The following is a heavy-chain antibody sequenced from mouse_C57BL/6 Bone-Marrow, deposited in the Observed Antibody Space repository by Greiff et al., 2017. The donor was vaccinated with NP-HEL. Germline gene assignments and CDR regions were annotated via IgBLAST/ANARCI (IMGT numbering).Heavy chain of an antibody. Sequence: QVQLQQSGPGLVQPSQSLSITCTVSGFSFTSYGVHWVRQPPGQGLEWLGVIWSGGSTDYNAAFISRMSISKDNSKSQVFFKMNSLQADDTAIYYCAISFCYYGSSYDYAMDYWGQGTSVTVSS. CDR3: AISFCYYGSSYDYAMDY. J-gene: IGHJ4*01. CDR2: IWSGGST. CDR1: GFSFTSYG. V-gene: IGHV2-4*01. D-gene: IGHD1-1*01.